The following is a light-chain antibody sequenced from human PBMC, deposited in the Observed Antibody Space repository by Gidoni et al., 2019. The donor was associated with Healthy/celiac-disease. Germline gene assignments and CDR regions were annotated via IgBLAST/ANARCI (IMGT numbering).Light chain of an antibody. V-gene: IGKV3-11*01. CDR2: DAS. J-gene: IGKJ1*01. CDR1: QSVSSY. CDR3: QQRSNWPPWT. Sequence: IVLTQSPATLSLSPGERATLSCRASQSVSSYLAWYQQKPGQAPRRLIYDASNRATGSPARCSGSGSGTDFTLTISSLEPEDFAVYYCQQRSNWPPWTFGQGTKVEIK.